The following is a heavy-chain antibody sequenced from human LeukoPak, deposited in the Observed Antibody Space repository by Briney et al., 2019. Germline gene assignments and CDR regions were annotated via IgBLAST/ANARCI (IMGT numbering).Heavy chain of an antibody. CDR2: IYYSGST. D-gene: IGHD6-13*01. V-gene: IGHV4-39*01. J-gene: IGHJ4*02. CDR1: GGSISSSSYY. CDR3: ARYSSSWPTRYYFDY. Sequence: SEALSLTCTVSGGSISSSSYYWGWIRQPPGKGLEWIGSIYYSGSTYYNPSLKSRVTISVDTSKNQFSLKLSSVTAADTAVYYCARYSSSWPTRYYFDYWGQGTLVTVSS.